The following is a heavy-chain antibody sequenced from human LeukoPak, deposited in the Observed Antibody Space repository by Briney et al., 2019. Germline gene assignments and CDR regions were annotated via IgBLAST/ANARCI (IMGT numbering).Heavy chain of an antibody. V-gene: IGHV1-69*13. D-gene: IGHD2-2*02. CDR2: IIPIFGTA. CDR1: GYTFISYA. J-gene: IGHJ6*02. CDR3: ARGVGVVVPAAIAHYYYYGMDV. Sequence: ASVKVSCKASGYTFISYAISWVRQAPGQGLEWMGGIIPIFGTANYAQKFQGRVTITADESTSTAYMELSSLRSEDTAVYYCARGVGVVVPAAIAHYYYYGMDVWGQGTTVTVSS.